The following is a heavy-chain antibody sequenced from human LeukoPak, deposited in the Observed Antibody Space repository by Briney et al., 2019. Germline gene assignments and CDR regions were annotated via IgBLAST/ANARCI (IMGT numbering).Heavy chain of an antibody. V-gene: IGHV4-59*01. CDR3: VRGSNWGTVDR. D-gene: IGHD7-27*01. Sequence: SETLSLTCTVSGGSITSYYWSWIRQPPGKGLESIGFIFHTGGTNYNPSLKSRVTISLDTSKSQFSLKLNSVTAADTAFYYCVRGSNWGTVDRWGQGTLVTVSS. J-gene: IGHJ5*02. CDR2: IFHTGGT. CDR1: GGSITSYY.